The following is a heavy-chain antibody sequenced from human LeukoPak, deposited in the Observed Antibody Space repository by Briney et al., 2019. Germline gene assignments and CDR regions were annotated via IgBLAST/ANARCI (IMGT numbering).Heavy chain of an antibody. CDR3: ATVHYYDSSGLDY. D-gene: IGHD3-22*01. V-gene: IGHV1-24*01. CDR1: GYTLTELS. J-gene: IGHJ4*02. Sequence: ASVKVSCKVSGYTLTELSMHWVRQAPGKGLEWMGGFDPEDGETIYAQKFQGRVAMTEDTSTDTAYMELSRLRSEDTAVYYCATVHYYDSSGLDYWGQGTLVTVSS. CDR2: FDPEDGET.